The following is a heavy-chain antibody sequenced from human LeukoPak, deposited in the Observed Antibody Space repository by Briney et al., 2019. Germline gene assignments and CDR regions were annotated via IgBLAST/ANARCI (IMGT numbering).Heavy chain of an antibody. CDR2: IYPGDSGT. Sequence: GDSLKISCKGSAFSFTSYWIAWVRQMPGKGLEWMGIIYPGDSGTRYSPSFQGQVTMSADKSITTAYLQWSSLKASDTAIYYCAGRRYCNSTSCYEGAFDIWGQGTMVTVSS. CDR3: AGRRYCNSTSCYEGAFDI. D-gene: IGHD2-2*01. V-gene: IGHV5-51*01. CDR1: AFSFTSYW. J-gene: IGHJ3*02.